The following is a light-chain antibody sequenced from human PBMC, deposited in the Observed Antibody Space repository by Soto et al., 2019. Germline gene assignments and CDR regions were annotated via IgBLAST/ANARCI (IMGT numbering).Light chain of an antibody. CDR2: GAS. J-gene: IGKJ1*01. Sequence: IVLTRSPSTLSLSPGERATLSCRASQSVTSSYLAWWQQKPGQAPRLLIYGASSRATGIPDRFSGSGSGTDFTLTISRLEPEDFAVYFCQQYGSSPTTFGQGTKVDIK. CDR3: QQYGSSPTT. CDR1: QSVTSSY. V-gene: IGKV3-20*01.